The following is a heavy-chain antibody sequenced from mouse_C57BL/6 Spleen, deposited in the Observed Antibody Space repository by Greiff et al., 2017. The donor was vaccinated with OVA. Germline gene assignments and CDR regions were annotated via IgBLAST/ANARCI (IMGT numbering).Heavy chain of an antibody. Sequence: QVQLQQSGAELAKPGASVKLSCKASGYTFTSYWMHWVKQRPGQGLEWIGYINPSSGYTKYNQKFKDKATLTADKSSRTAYMQLSSLTYEDSAVYYCARNTVVATGDYWGQGTSVTVSS. CDR1: GYTFTSYW. D-gene: IGHD1-1*01. V-gene: IGHV1-7*01. J-gene: IGHJ4*01. CDR2: INPSSGYT. CDR3: ARNTVVATGDY.